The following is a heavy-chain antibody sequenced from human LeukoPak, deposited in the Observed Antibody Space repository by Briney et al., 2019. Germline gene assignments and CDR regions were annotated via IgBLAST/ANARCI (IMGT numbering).Heavy chain of an antibody. V-gene: IGHV3-21*01. D-gene: IGHD5-12*01. Sequence: GGSLRLSCTASGFTFINYSMNWVRQAPGKGLEWVSSISTNSAFIYYADSVRGRFTISRDNSKNTLYLQMNSLRAEDTAVYYCAKYLRGYSGYDSGPYYFDYWGQGTLVTVSS. CDR3: AKYLRGYSGYDSGPYYFDY. CDR1: GFTFINYS. CDR2: ISTNSAFI. J-gene: IGHJ4*02.